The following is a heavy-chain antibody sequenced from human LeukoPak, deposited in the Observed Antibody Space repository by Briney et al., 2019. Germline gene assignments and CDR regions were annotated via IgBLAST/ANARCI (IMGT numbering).Heavy chain of an antibody. Sequence: SETLSLTCTVSGGSISSYYWSWIRQPAGKGLEWIGRIYTSGSTNYNPSLKSRVTMSVDTSKNQFSLKLSSVTAADTAVYYCAREHSGYDLMESFYFDYWGQGTLVTVSS. CDR2: IYTSGST. CDR1: GGSISSYY. D-gene: IGHD5-12*01. J-gene: IGHJ4*02. CDR3: AREHSGYDLMESFYFDY. V-gene: IGHV4-4*07.